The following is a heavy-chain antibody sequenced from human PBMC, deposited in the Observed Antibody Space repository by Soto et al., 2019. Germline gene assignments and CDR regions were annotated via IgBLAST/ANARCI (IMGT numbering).Heavy chain of an antibody. CDR3: ARSAHQRETYSGLDV. CDR1: GDSFTNYF. D-gene: IGHD5-18*01. CDR2: INPSGDST. V-gene: IGHV1-46*01. Sequence: QVQLVQSGAEVLSPGASVKVSCTASGDSFTNYFIHWVRQAPGQGIDWMAIINPSGDSTTSGQKFHGRVTMTREAPTSTFYLELSNLRSEDPAVYYCARSAHQRETYSGLDVWGQVTTVTVSS. J-gene: IGHJ6*02.